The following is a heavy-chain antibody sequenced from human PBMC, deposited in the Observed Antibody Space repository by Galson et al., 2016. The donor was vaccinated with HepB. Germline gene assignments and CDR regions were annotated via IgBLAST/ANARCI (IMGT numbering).Heavy chain of an antibody. CDR2: IYPNNGGA. V-gene: IGHV1-2*02. J-gene: IGHJ2*01. CDR3: ARDPSIEGVIVSRYFDL. Sequence: SVKVSCKASGYTFTAYYIHWVRQAPGQGLEWMGWIYPNNGGATYAQEFEGRVTMTRDTSLSTAYMELNRLRSDDTAVCYCARDPSIEGVIVSRYFDLWGRGTLVTVSS. CDR1: GYTFTAYY. D-gene: IGHD3-10*01.